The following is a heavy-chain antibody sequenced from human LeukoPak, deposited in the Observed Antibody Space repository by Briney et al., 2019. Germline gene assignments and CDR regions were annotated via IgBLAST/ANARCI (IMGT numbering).Heavy chain of an antibody. D-gene: IGHD1-26*01. CDR1: GFTFSSYT. V-gene: IGHV3-15*01. J-gene: IGHJ6*02. CDR2: IKSKTDGGTT. CDR3: TTVGATEYYYYYYGMDV. Sequence: GGSLRLSCAASGFTFSSYTMSWVRQAPGKGLEWVGRIKSKTDGGTTDYAAPVKGRFTISRDDSKNTLYLQMNSLKTEDTAVYYCTTVGATEYYYYYYGMDVWGQGTTVTVSS.